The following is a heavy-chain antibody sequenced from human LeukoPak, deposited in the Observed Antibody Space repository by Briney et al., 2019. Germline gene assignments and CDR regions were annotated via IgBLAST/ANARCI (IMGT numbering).Heavy chain of an antibody. CDR1: GFTFSNAW. CDR3: TTTAMVTFDAFDI. D-gene: IGHD5-18*01. CDR2: IKSKTDGGTT. V-gene: IGHV3-15*01. J-gene: IGHJ3*02. Sequence: GGSLRLSCAASGFTFSNAWMSWVRQAPGKGLEWVGRIKSKTDGGTTDYAAPVKGRFTISRDDSKNTLNLQMNSLKTEDTAVYYCTTTAMVTFDAFDIWGQGTMVTVSS.